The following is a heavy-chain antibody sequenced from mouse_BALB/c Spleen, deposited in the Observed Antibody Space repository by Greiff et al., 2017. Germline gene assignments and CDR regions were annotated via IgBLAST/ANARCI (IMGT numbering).Heavy chain of an antibody. CDR1: GYAFTNYL. CDR2: INPGSGGT. CDR3: ARSPPLRDYAMDY. V-gene: IGHV1-54*01. J-gene: IGHJ4*01. D-gene: IGHD1-1*01. Sequence: QVQLQQSGAELVRPGTSVKVSCKASGYAFTNYLIEWVKQRPGQGLEWIGVINPGSGGTNYNEKFKGKATLTADKSSSTAYMQLSSLTSDDSAVYFCARSPPLRDYAMDYWGQGTAVTVSA.